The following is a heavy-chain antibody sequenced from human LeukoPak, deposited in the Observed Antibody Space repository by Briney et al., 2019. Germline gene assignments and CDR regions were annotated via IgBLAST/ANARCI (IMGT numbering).Heavy chain of an antibody. V-gene: IGHV4-39*07. CDR2: ISYSGST. Sequence: SETLSLTCTVSGGSISSSTYYWGWIRQPPGRGLEWIGSISYSGSTYYNPSLKSRVTISVDTSKNQFSLKLSSVTAADTAVYYCARVDSSNWYEYRGYFDYWGQGTLVTVSS. J-gene: IGHJ4*02. D-gene: IGHD6-13*01. CDR1: GGSISSSTYY. CDR3: ARVDSSNWYEYRGYFDY.